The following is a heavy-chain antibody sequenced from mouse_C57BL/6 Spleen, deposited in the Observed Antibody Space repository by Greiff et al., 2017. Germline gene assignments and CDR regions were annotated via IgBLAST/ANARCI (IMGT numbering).Heavy chain of an antibody. J-gene: IGHJ1*03. D-gene: IGHD1-1*01. V-gene: IGHV3-6*01. CDR1: GYSITSGYY. CDR3: ARWYYGHWYFDV. CDR2: ISYDGSN. Sequence: DVKLQESGPGLVKPSQSLSLTCSVTGYSITSGYYWNWIRQFPGNKLEWMGYISYDGSNNYNPSLKNRISITRDTSKNQFFLKLNSVTTEDTATYYCARWYYGHWYFDVWGTGTTVTVSS.